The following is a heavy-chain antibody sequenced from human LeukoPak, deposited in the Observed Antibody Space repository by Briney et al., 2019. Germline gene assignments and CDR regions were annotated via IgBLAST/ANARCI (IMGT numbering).Heavy chain of an antibody. Sequence: SETLSLTCTVSGDSISSYYWSWIRQPPGKRLEWIGYIYYSGSTNYNPSLKSRVTISVDTSKNQFSLKLSSVTAADTAVYYCAGGNDFWSGYNYYYYMDVWGKGTTVTVSS. V-gene: IGHV4-59*08. CDR3: AGGNDFWSGYNYYYYMDV. J-gene: IGHJ6*03. CDR2: IYYSGST. D-gene: IGHD3-3*01. CDR1: GDSISSYY.